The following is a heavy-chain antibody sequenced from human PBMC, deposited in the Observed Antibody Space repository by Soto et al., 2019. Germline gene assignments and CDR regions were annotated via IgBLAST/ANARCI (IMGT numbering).Heavy chain of an antibody. CDR3: ARDQGRELPWEADY. V-gene: IGHV3-33*01. D-gene: IGHD1-26*01. Sequence: QVQLVESGGGVVQPGRSLRLSCAASGFTFSSYGMHWVRQAPGKGLEWVAVIWYDGSNKYYADSVKGRFTISRDNSKNTLYLQMNSLRAEDRAVYYGARDQGRELPWEADYWGQGTMVTVSS. CDR2: IWYDGSNK. CDR1: GFTFSSYG. J-gene: IGHJ4*02.